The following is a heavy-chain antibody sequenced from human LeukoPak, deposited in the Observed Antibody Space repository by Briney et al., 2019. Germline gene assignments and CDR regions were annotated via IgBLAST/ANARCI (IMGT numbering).Heavy chain of an antibody. D-gene: IGHD6-19*01. CDR2: INPNSGGT. CDR1: EYTFTGYY. J-gene: IGHJ4*02. V-gene: IGHV1-2*02. CDR3: ARESENHISSGWYPNLDY. Sequence: GASVKVSCKASEYTFTGYYMHWVRQAPGQGLEWMGWINPNSGGTNYAQKFQGRVTMTRDTSISTAYMELSRLRSDDTAVYYCARESENHISSGWYPNLDYWGQGTLVTVSS.